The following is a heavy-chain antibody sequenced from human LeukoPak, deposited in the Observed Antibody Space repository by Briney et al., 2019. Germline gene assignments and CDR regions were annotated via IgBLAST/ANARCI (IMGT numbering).Heavy chain of an antibody. V-gene: IGHV4-39*07. Sequence: SETLSLTCTVSGGSISSSSYHWGWIRQPPGKGLEWIGSIYYSGSTSYNPSLKSRVTISVDTSKNQFSLKLSSVTAADTAVYYCARDVEMATITVYFDYWGQGTLVTVSS. D-gene: IGHD5-24*01. CDR1: GGSISSSSYH. J-gene: IGHJ4*02. CDR3: ARDVEMATITVYFDY. CDR2: IYYSGST.